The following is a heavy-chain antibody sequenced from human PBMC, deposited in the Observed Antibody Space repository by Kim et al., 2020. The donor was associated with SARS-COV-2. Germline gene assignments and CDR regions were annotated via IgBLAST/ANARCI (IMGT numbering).Heavy chain of an antibody. D-gene: IGHD2-15*01. CDR1: GYTFTSYG. V-gene: IGHV1-18*04. J-gene: IGHJ4*02. Sequence: ASVKVSCKASGYTFTSYGISWVRQAPGQGLEWMGWISAYNGNTNYAQKLQGRVTMTTDTSTSTAYMELRSLRSDDTAVYYCARDFPWGSCSGGSCPEENYWGQGTLVTVSS. CDR2: ISAYNGNT. CDR3: ARDFPWGSCSGGSCPEENY.